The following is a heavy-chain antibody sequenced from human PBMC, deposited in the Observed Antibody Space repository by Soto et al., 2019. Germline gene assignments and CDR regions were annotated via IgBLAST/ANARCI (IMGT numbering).Heavy chain of an antibody. CDR3: AKVGGTAPPPIPVDY. D-gene: IGHD2-2*02. V-gene: IGHV3-23*01. Sequence: EVQLLESGGGLVQPGGSLGLSCAASGFTFSSYAMNWLRQAPGKGLEWVSTISGSGGSTYYAHTSTYYADSVKGRFTISRDNSKNTLNLQMNSLRAEDTAVDYCAKVGGTAPPPIPVDYWGQGTLVTVSS. CDR1: GFTFSSYA. CDR2: ISGSGGSTYYAHTST. J-gene: IGHJ4*02.